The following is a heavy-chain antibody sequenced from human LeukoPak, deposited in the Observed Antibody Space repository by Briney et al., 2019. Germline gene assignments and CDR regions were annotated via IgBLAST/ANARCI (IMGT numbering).Heavy chain of an antibody. J-gene: IGHJ4*02. Sequence: PGGSLRLSCAASGFTFSTYGIHWVRQAPGKGLEWVAFIRYDGSNEYYADSVKGRFTISRDNSKNTLYLQMDSLRAEDTAVYYCAKSPFGWELQPGGGTIDYWGQGTLVTVSS. CDR2: IRYDGSNE. V-gene: IGHV3-30*02. D-gene: IGHD2-15*01. CDR1: GFTFSTYG. CDR3: AKSPFGWELQPGGGTIDY.